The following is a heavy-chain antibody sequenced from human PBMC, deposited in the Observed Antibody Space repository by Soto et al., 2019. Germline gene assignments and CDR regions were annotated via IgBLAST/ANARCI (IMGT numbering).Heavy chain of an antibody. CDR2: INHSGSP. Sequence: SETLSLTCAVYGGSFSGYYWSWIRQPPGKGLEWIGEINHSGSPNYNPSLKSRVTISVDTSKNQFSLKLSSVTAADTAVYYCASFYKGYCSGGSCYKIDYWGQGTLVTVSS. D-gene: IGHD2-15*01. CDR1: GGSFSGYY. CDR3: ASFYKGYCSGGSCYKIDY. J-gene: IGHJ4*02. V-gene: IGHV4-34*01.